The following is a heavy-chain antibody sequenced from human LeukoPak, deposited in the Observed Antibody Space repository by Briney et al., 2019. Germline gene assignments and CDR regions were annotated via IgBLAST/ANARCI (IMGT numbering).Heavy chain of an antibody. CDR1: GFTFSSYW. CDR2: LNSDGTNT. D-gene: IGHD5-12*01. V-gene: IGHV3-74*01. Sequence: GGSLRLSCAASGFTFSSYWMHWVRQAPGKGLVWVSRLNSDGTNTYHADSVKGRVTISRDNAKNTVYLEMNSLRAEDTAVYYCARGGLRNWYFDLWGRGTLVTVSS. J-gene: IGHJ2*01. CDR3: ARGGLRNWYFDL.